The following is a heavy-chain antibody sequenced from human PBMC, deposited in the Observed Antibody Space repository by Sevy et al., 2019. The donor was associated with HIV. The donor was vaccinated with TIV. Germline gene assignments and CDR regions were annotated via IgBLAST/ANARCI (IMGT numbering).Heavy chain of an antibody. J-gene: IGHJ6*02. CDR2: IKSKTDGGTT. Sequence: GGSLRLSCAASGFTFSNAWMSWVRQAPGKGLEWVGRIKSKTDGGTTDYAAPVKGRFTISRDDSKNMLYLQMNSLKTEDTAVYYCTTDRRSCSYYYYGMDVWGQGTTVTDSS. CDR3: TTDRRSCSYYYYGMDV. D-gene: IGHD2-2*01. CDR1: GFTFSNAW. V-gene: IGHV3-15*01.